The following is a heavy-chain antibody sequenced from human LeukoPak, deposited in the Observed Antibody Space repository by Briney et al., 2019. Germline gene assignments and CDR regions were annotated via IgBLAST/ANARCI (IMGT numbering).Heavy chain of an antibody. CDR1: GFIFSDYY. Sequence: PGGSLRLSCAASGFIFSDYYMSWIRQAPGKGLEWISYINRGGTNTHYADSVRGRFSISRGNAKNSLFLQMNSLSAEDTAIYYCARDGAGLDPWGQGVLVTVSS. CDR3: ARDGAGLDP. J-gene: IGHJ5*02. V-gene: IGHV3-11*01. CDR2: INRGGTNT.